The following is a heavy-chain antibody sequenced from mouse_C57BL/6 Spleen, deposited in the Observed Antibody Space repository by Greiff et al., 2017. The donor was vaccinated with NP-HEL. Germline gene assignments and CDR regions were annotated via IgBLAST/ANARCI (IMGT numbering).Heavy chain of an antibody. CDR3: AFYYSNSLFAY. D-gene: IGHD2-5*01. J-gene: IGHJ3*01. CDR2: IDPEDGET. CDR1: GFNIKDYY. Sequence: EVQVVESGAELVKPGASVKLSCTASGFNIKDYYMHWVKQRTEQGLEWIGRIDPEDGETKYAPKFQGKATITADTSSNTAYLQLSSLTSEDTAVYYCAFYYSNSLFAYWGQGTLVTVSA. V-gene: IGHV14-2*01.